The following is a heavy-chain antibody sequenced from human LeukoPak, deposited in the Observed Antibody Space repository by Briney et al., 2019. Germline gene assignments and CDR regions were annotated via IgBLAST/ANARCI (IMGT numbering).Heavy chain of an antibody. J-gene: IGHJ4*02. CDR1: GFTFSSYW. D-gene: IGHD3-9*01. Sequence: GGSLRLSCAASGFTFSSYWMHWVRQAPGKGLVWVSRINSDGSSTSYADSVKGRFTISRDNAKNTLYLQMNSLRAEDTAVYYCAKGPRYQILTGYKIAEKSFEYWGQGTLVTVSS. V-gene: IGHV3-74*01. CDR2: INSDGSST. CDR3: AKGPRYQILTGYKIAEKSFEY.